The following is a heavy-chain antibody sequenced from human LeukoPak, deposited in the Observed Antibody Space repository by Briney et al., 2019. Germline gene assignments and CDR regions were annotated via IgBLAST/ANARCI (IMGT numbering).Heavy chain of an antibody. CDR2: IYYSGST. CDR3: ARAPRTIFGVIDY. J-gene: IGHJ4*02. V-gene: IGHV4-39*01. Sequence: PSETLSLTCTVSGGSISSSSYYWGWIRQPPGKGLEWIGSIYYSGSTYYNPSLKSRVTISVDTSKNQFSLKLSSVTAADTAVYYCARAPRTIFGVIDYWGQGTLVTVSS. D-gene: IGHD3-3*01. CDR1: GGSISSSSYY.